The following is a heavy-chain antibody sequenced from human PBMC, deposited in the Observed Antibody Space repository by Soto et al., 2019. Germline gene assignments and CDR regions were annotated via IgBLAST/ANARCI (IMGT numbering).Heavy chain of an antibody. V-gene: IGHV1-3*04. Sequence: ASVKVSCKASRYSFTTYALHWVRQAPGQRLEWMGWINTGNGDTKYSEKFQGRVTITRDTSANTAYMELSSLRSEDTSVYYCARDPGTGAALRAYHFDYWGQGTLVTVSS. CDR2: INTGNGDT. J-gene: IGHJ4*02. D-gene: IGHD1-1*01. CDR3: ARDPGTGAALRAYHFDY. CDR1: RYSFTTYA.